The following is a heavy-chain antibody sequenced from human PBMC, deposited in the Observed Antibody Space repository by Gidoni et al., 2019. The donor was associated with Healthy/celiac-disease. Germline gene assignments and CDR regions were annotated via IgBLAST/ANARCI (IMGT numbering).Heavy chain of an antibody. D-gene: IGHD1-26*01. Sequence: QVQLVQSGAEVKKPGSSVKVSCKASGGTFSSYAISGVRQAPGQGLEWVGGLLPIFGTAVYAQKFRGRVTITAGEATRTAYMELSSLRSEDTAVYYCARRGVGGGAGNPFDYWGQGTLVTVSS. CDR1: GGTFSSYA. J-gene: IGHJ4*02. CDR3: ARRGVGGGAGNPFDY. CDR2: LLPIFGTA. V-gene: IGHV1-69*01.